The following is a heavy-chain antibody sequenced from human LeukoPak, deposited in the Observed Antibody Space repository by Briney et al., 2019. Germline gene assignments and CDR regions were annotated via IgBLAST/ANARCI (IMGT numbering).Heavy chain of an antibody. CDR1: GFTLSSDG. V-gene: IGHV3-30*02. CDR3: VKDRATKCSFAY. CDR2: IGYDGNDK. J-gene: IGHJ4*02. D-gene: IGHD3-10*02. Sequence: PGGSLRLSCAASGFTLSSDGMHWVRQAPGKGLEWVTFIGYDGNDKYYADSVKGRFTISRDNSRNTLYLQMNSLRPDDTALYYCVKDRATKCSFAYWGQGTLVTVSS.